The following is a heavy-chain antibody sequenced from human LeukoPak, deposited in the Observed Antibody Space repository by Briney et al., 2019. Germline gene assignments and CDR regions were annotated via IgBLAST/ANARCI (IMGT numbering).Heavy chain of an antibody. CDR1: GFTFSRYA. V-gene: IGHV3-30-3*01. J-gene: IGHJ4*02. CDR2: ISHDESNK. D-gene: IGHD5-12*01. CDR3: ARDSRSRATSFDY. Sequence: GGSLRLSCAASGFTFSRYAMHWVRQDPGKGLEWVAVISHDESNKYYADSVKGQFTISRDNSKNTLYLQMNSLRAEDTAVYYCARDSRSRATSFDYWGQGTLVTVSS.